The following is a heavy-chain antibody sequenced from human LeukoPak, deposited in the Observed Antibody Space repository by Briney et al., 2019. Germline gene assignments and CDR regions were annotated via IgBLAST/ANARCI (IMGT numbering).Heavy chain of an antibody. V-gene: IGHV1-69*05. D-gene: IGHD3-22*01. CDR3: ARCPLNYYDSSGYYYYHYYMDV. CDR2: ILPIFGTP. CDR1: GGTFSSYA. J-gene: IGHJ6*03. Sequence: GASVKVSCKASGGTFSSYAISWVRQAPGQGLEWMGGILPIFGTPNYAQKFQGRVTITTDESTSTAYMELSSLRSEDTAVYYCARCPLNYYDSSGYYYYHYYMDVWGKGTTVTVSS.